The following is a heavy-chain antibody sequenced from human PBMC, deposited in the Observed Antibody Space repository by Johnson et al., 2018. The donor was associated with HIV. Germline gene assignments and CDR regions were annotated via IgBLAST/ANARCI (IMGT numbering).Heavy chain of an antibody. D-gene: IGHD3-22*01. V-gene: IGHV3-33*01. CDR3: TTGSSGSNAFDI. J-gene: IGHJ3*02. CDR2: IWYDGSNN. Sequence: QVLLVESGGGVVQPGRSLRLSCAASGFTFSSYGMHWVRQAPGKGLEWVAVIWYDGSNNYYADSVKGRFTISRDNSKNTLYLQMNSLKTEDTAVYYCTTGSSGSNAFDIWGQGTMVTVSS. CDR1: GFTFSSYG.